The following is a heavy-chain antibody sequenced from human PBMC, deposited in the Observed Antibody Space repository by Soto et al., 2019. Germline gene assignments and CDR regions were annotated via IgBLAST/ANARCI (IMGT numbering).Heavy chain of an antibody. D-gene: IGHD7-27*01. CDR3: ARGPCNWGVDY. CDR1: AYTFTSYD. Sequence: QVQMVQSGAEVKKPGASVKVSCKAAAYTFTSYDINWVRQATGQDFEWMGWMNPNNGNTAYAHKFKGRVTMTRYTSKSTPFLQLRSRTSEDTAVYYCARGPCNWGVDYWGQGTLVTVSS. CDR2: MNPNNGNT. V-gene: IGHV1-8*01. J-gene: IGHJ4*02.